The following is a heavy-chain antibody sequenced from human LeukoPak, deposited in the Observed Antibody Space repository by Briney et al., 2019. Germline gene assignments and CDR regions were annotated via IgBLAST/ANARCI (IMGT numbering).Heavy chain of an antibody. CDR1: GFTFNNYA. Sequence: GGSLRLSCAASGFTFNNYAMSWVRQAPGKGLEWVSVIYSGGSTYYADSVKGRFTISRDNSKNTLYLQMNSLRAEDTAVYYCARERGSGWPSYYFDYWGQGTLVTVSS. CDR2: IYSGGST. CDR3: ARERGSGWPSYYFDY. D-gene: IGHD6-19*01. V-gene: IGHV3-66*01. J-gene: IGHJ4*02.